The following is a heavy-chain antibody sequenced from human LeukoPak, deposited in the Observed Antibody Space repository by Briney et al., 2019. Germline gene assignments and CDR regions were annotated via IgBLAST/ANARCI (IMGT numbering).Heavy chain of an antibody. Sequence: ASVKVSCKVSGYTLTELSMHWVRQAPGKGLEWMGGFDPEDGETIYAQKFQGRVTMTEDTSTDTAYMELSSLRSEDTAVYYCATTRAYHNYYDSSGYYHPWGQGTLVTVSS. V-gene: IGHV1-24*01. CDR1: GYTLTELS. D-gene: IGHD3-22*01. CDR2: FDPEDGET. CDR3: ATTRAYHNYYDSSGYYHP. J-gene: IGHJ5*02.